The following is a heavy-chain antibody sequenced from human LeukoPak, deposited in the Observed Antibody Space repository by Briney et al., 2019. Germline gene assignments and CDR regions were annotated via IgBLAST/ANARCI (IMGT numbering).Heavy chain of an antibody. J-gene: IGHJ4*02. CDR1: GYTFTSYD. Sequence: ASVKVSCKASGYTFTSYDIYWVRQATGQGLEWMGWMNPNSGNTGYAQKFQGRVTMTRNTSISTAYMELSSLRSEDTAVYYCARGRRIAAGKYYFDYWGQGTLVTVSS. CDR3: ARGRRIAAGKYYFDY. CDR2: MNPNSGNT. D-gene: IGHD6-13*01. V-gene: IGHV1-8*01.